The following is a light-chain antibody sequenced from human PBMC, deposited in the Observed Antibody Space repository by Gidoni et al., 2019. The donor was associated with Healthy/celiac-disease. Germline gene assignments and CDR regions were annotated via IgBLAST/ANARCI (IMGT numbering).Light chain of an antibody. J-gene: IGLJ2*01. CDR2: EVT. CDR1: SSDIGNYNL. V-gene: IGLV2-14*01. CDR3: SSYTSRSTSGVV. Sequence: QSALTQPASVSGSPGQSITISCTGTSSDIGNYNLVSWYQQHPGKAPKLMIYEVTNRPSGVSYRFSGSKSGSTASLTISGLQAEDEADYYCSSYTSRSTSGVVFGGGTKLTVL.